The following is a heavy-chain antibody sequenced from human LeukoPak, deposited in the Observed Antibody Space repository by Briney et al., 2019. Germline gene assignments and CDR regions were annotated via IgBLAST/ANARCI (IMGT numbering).Heavy chain of an antibody. J-gene: IGHJ5*02. CDR2: IWYDTSNK. Sequence: PGRSLRLSRAASGFTFSSYGMHWVRQAPGKGLEWVAVIWYDTSNKYYADSVKGRFTISRDNSKNTLYLQMNSLRAEDTAVYYCARDLAAAGTWFDPWGQGTLVTVSS. V-gene: IGHV3-33*01. CDR3: ARDLAAAGTWFDP. D-gene: IGHD6-13*01. CDR1: GFTFSSYG.